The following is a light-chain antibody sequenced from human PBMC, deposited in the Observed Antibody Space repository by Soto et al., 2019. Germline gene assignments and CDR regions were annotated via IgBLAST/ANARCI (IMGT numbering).Light chain of an antibody. J-gene: IGLJ1*01. CDR1: SSNIGSNT. V-gene: IGLV1-44*01. CDR3: AAWDDSLNAYV. CDR2: SNN. Sequence: QSVLTQPPSPSGTPGQRVTISCSGSSSNIGSNTVNWYQQLPGTAPKLLIYSNNERPSGVPDRFSGSKSGTSASLAISGLQSEDEADFYCAAWDDSLNAYVIGTGTKVTVL.